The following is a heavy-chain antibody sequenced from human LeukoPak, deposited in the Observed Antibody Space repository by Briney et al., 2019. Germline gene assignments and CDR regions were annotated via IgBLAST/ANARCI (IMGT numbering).Heavy chain of an antibody. J-gene: IGHJ4*02. D-gene: IGHD1-26*01. CDR3: ARVISGSYYTVDY. CDR1: GGSISSSSYY. V-gene: IGHV4-39*07. Sequence: SETLFLTCTVSGGSISSSSYYWGWIRQPPGKGLEWIGSIYYSGSTYYNPSLKSRVTISVDTSKNQFSLKLSSVTAADTAVYYCARVISGSYYTVDYWGQGTLVTVSS. CDR2: IYYSGST.